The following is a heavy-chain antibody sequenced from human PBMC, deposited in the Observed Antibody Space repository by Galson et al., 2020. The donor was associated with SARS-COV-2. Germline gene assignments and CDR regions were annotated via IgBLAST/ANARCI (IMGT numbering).Heavy chain of an antibody. CDR1: GITFSGYW. J-gene: IGHJ4*02. D-gene: IGHD3-10*01. CDR3: ARVDLWFGELVIGHLDY. V-gene: IGHV3-74*01. CDR2: INSDGSST. Sequence: AGSLRLSCAASGITFSGYWMHWVRQAPGKGLVWVSRINSDGSSTSYADSVKGRFTISRDNAKNTLYLQMNSLRAEDTAVYYCARVDLWFGELVIGHLDYWGQGALVTVAS.